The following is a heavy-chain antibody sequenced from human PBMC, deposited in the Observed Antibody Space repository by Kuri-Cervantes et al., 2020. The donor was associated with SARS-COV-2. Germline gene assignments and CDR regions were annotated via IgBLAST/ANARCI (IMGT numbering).Heavy chain of an antibody. CDR3: ARGRGIQWDAFDI. Sequence: SVKVSCKASGYTFTGYYMHWVRHAPGQGLEWMGWINPNSGGTNYAQKFQGRVTMTRDTYISTAYMELSRLRSDDTAVYYCARGRGIQWDAFDIWGQGTMVTDSS. J-gene: IGHJ3*02. D-gene: IGHD5-12*01. CDR2: INPNSGGT. V-gene: IGHV1-2*02. CDR1: GYTFTGYY.